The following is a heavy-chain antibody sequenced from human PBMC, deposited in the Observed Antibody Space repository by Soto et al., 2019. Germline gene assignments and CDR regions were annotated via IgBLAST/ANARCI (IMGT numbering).Heavy chain of an antibody. CDR2: INPNSGGT. J-gene: IGHJ4*02. CDR3: ARAHALRYFDWLPQSYYFDY. D-gene: IGHD3-9*01. Sequence: SVNVSCKASGYTFTVYYMHWVRQAPGQGLEWMGWINPNSGGTNYAQKFQGWVTMTRDTSISTAYMELSRLRSDDTAVYYCARAHALRYFDWLPQSYYFDYWGQGTLVTVSS. V-gene: IGHV1-2*04. CDR1: GYTFTVYY.